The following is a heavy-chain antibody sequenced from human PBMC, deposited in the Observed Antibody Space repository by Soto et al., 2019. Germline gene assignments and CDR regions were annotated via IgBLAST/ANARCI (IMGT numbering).Heavy chain of an antibody. CDR1: GGSTNSRSDY. CDR2: VYYSGST. V-gene: IGHV4-39*01. J-gene: IGHJ4*02. Sequence: PSETLSLTCTVSGGSTNSRSDYWGWIRQPPGKGLEWIGSVYYSGSTHDNPSLQSRVTISVDTSRNQFSLNPISVTAADTAVYFCARQPRGPGYGERGLYFDYWGQGTLVTVSS. D-gene: IGHD3-16*01. CDR3: ARQPRGPGYGERGLYFDY.